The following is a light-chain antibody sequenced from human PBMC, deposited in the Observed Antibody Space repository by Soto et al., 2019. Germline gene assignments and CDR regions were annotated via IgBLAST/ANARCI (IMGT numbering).Light chain of an antibody. CDR2: SDN. CDR1: SSNIGSHT. CDR3: AAWDDTLNAAV. V-gene: IGLV1-44*01. J-gene: IGLJ2*01. Sequence: QSALTQPYSASGTPGQRVTISCSGSSSNIGSHTLNWYQQLPGSAPSLLIYSDNQRPSGVPDRFSGSTSGTSASLAISGLQSEDEAEYYCAAWDDTLNAAVFGGGTKVTVL.